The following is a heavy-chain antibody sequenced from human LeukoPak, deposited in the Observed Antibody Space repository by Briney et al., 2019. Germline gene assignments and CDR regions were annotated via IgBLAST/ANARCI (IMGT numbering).Heavy chain of an antibody. Sequence: PSETLSLTCAVYGGSFSGYYWSWIRQPPGKGLEWIGEINHSGSTNYNPSLKSRVTISVDTSKNQFSLKLSSVTAADTAVYYCATTLSSSWYYNWFDPWGQGTLVTVSS. J-gene: IGHJ5*02. CDR1: GGSFSGYY. CDR3: ATTLSSSWYYNWFDP. CDR2: INHSGST. V-gene: IGHV4-34*01. D-gene: IGHD6-13*01.